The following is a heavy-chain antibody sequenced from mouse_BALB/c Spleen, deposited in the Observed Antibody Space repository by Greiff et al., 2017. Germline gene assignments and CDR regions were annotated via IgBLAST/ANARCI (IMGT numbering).Heavy chain of an antibody. V-gene: IGHV3-2*02. D-gene: IGHD1-1*01. J-gene: IGHJ1*01. CDR2: ISYSGST. CDR1: GYSITSDYA. CDR3: ARSYYGSSYWDFDV. Sequence: EVQRVESGPGLVKPSQSLSLTCTVTGYSITSDYAWNWIRQFPGNKLEWMGYISYSGSTRYNPSLKSRISITRDTSKNQFFRQVNSVTTEDTATYYSARSYYGSSYWDFDVWGAGTTVTVSS.